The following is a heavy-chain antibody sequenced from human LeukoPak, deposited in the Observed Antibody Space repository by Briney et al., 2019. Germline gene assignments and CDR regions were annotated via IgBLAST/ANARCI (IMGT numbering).Heavy chain of an antibody. CDR1: GFTFSSYA. D-gene: IGHD3-9*01. CDR3: ARDRSDYDILTGYQDY. V-gene: IGHV3-21*01. CDR2: ISSSSSYI. Sequence: PGGSLRLSCAASGFTFSSYAMSWVRQAPGKGLEWVSSISSSSSYIYYADSVKGRFTISRDNAKNSLYLQMNSLRAEDTAVYYCARDRSDYDILTGYQDYWGQGTLVTVSS. J-gene: IGHJ4*02.